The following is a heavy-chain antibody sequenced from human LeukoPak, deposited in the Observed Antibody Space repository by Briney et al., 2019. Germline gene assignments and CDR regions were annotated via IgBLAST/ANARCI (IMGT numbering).Heavy chain of an antibody. Sequence: SETLSLTCTVSGGSIRRSGYYWGWIRQPPGKGLEWIGSIYYSGSTDYNPSLKSRVTVSVDTSKNQFSLKLTSVTAADTAVYYCVPYVAGTGYLVWGQGTLVTVSS. D-gene: IGHD3-9*01. CDR2: IYYSGST. CDR3: VPYVAGTGYLV. J-gene: IGHJ4*02. CDR1: GGSIRRSGYY. V-gene: IGHV4-39*01.